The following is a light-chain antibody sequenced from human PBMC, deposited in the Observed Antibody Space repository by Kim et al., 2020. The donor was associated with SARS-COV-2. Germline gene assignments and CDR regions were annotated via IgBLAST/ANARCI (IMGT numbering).Light chain of an antibody. J-gene: IGKJ3*01. V-gene: IGKV1-33*01. CDR3: QQYDVLPFT. CDR1: QDIRDY. CDR2: EAS. Sequence: AAVGERVSIPCEASQDIRDYVNWYQQKPGKAPKHMIYEASNLETGFPSRFSGSGSGTDFTFSISRLQPEDIATYYCQQYDVLPFTFGPGTKVDIK.